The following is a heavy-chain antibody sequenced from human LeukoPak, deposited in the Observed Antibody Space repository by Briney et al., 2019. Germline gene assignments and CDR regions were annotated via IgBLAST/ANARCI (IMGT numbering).Heavy chain of an antibody. Sequence: SETLSLTCTVSGGSLSSTNYFWGWVRQSPRKGLEWIGNIYYSGSTYYNPSLRSRVTISVDTSKNQFSLKLSSVTAADTAAYYCARRFRRGYDFVSGGHYFDYWGQGTLVTVSS. CDR2: IYYSGST. V-gene: IGHV4-39*01. CDR3: ARRFRRGYDFVSGGHYFDY. J-gene: IGHJ4*02. CDR1: GGSLSSTNYF. D-gene: IGHD3-3*01.